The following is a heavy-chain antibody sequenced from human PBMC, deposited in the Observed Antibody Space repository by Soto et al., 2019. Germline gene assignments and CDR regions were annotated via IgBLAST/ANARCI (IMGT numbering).Heavy chain of an antibody. CDR1: GFTFSSYG. V-gene: IGHV3-33*01. CDR3: ARGDSGRHPPDY. Sequence: QVQLVESGGGVVQPGRSLRLSCAASGFTFSSYGMHWVRQAPGKGLGWVAVIWYDGSNKYYADTVKGRFTISRNNSTNTLYLQMNSLRAEDTAVYYCARGDSGRHPPDYWGQGTLVTVSS. J-gene: IGHJ4*02. CDR2: IWYDGSNK. D-gene: IGHD1-26*01.